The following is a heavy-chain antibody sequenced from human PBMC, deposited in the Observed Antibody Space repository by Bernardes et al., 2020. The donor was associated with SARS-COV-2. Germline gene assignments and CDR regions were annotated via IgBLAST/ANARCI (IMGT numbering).Heavy chain of an antibody. D-gene: IGHD5-18*01. Sequence: EPLFLSCAASGFTFSSYWMHWVRQAPGKGLEWVSRINSDGSSTSYADSVKGRFTISRDNAKNTLYLQMNSLRAEDTAVYYCARGRSSSKNWFDPWGQGTLVTVSS. V-gene: IGHV3-74*01. CDR2: INSDGSST. J-gene: IGHJ5*02. CDR3: ARGRSSSKNWFDP. CDR1: GFTFSSYW.